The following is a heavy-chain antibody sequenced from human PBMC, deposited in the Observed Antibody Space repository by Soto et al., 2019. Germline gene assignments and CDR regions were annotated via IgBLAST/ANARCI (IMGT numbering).Heavy chain of an antibody. Sequence: NPSETLSLTCTVSGGSISSYYWSWIRQPPGKGLEWIGYIYYSGSTNYNPSLKSRVTISVDTSKNQFSLKLSSVTAADTAVYYCARAFVYDILTGYYLRYGMDVWGQGTTVTISS. CDR1: GGSISSYY. V-gene: IGHV4-59*12. CDR2: IYYSGST. CDR3: ARAFVYDILTGYYLRYGMDV. D-gene: IGHD3-9*01. J-gene: IGHJ6*02.